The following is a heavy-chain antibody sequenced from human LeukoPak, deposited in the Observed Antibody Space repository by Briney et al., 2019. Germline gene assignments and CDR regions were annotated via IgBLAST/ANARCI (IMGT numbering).Heavy chain of an antibody. CDR1: GYTFTSYG. V-gene: IGHV1-18*01. J-gene: IGHJ6*03. CDR3: ARASHSIGYLYYYYYMDV. Sequence: ASVKVSCKASGYTFTSYGISWVRQAPGQGLEWMGWISAYNGNTNYAQKLQGRVTMTTDTSTSTAYMELRSLRSDDTAVYYCARASHSIGYLYYYYYMDVWGKGTTVTVSS. D-gene: IGHD3-22*01. CDR2: ISAYNGNT.